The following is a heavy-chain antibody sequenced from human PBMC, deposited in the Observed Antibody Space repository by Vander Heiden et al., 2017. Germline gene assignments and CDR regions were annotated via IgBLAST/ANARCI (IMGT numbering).Heavy chain of an antibody. CDR2: ISGSGGST. Sequence: EVQLLESGGGLVQPGGSLRLSCAASGFTFSSYAMSWVRQAPGKGLEWVSAISGSGGSTYYADSVKGRFTISRDNSKNTLDLQMNSLRAEDTAVYYCAKEDLWDYGDYDWFDPWGQGTLVTVYS. V-gene: IGHV3-23*01. CDR1: GFTFSSYA. D-gene: IGHD4-17*01. J-gene: IGHJ5*02. CDR3: AKEDLWDYGDYDWFDP.